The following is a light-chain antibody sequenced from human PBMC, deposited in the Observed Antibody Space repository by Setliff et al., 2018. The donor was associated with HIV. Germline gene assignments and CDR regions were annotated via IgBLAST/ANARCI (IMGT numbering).Light chain of an antibody. CDR3: CSYAGTYTFGV. Sequence: QSALTQPASVSGSPGQSITISCAGTSSDVGGYDYVSWYQQHPGKAPKLMIYGVAKRPSGVPDRFSGSKSGNTASLTISGLQPEDEADYYCCSYAGTYTFGVFGTGTKVTV. J-gene: IGLJ1*01. CDR1: SSDVGGYDY. CDR2: GVA. V-gene: IGLV2-11*01.